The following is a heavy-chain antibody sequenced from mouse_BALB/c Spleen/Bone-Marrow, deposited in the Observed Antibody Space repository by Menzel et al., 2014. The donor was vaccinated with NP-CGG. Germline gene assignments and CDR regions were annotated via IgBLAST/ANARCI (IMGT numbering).Heavy chain of an antibody. CDR2: ISSGGSYT. CDR1: GFTFSSYT. CDR3: TRDRYYGNSFAY. J-gene: IGHJ3*01. D-gene: IGHD2-1*01. Sequence: EVNLVESGGGLVKPGASLKLSCAASGFTFSSYTMSWIRQTPEKRLEWVATISSGGSYTYYPDSVKGRFTISRDNAKNTLYLQMISLMSEDTAMYYCTRDRYYGNSFAYWGQGTLVTVSA. V-gene: IGHV5-6-4*01.